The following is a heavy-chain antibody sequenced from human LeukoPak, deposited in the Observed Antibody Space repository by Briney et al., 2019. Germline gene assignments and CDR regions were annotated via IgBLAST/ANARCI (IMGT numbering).Heavy chain of an antibody. CDR1: GYRFTSYW. CDR2: IYPGDSDT. V-gene: IGHV5-51*01. CDR3: ARPYYYDSSGYSHAAFDI. Sequence: GESLKISCQGSGYRFTSYWIGWVRQMPGKGLEWMGIIYPGDSDTRYSPSFQGQVTISADKSISTAYLQWSSLKASDTAMYYCARPYYYDSSGYSHAAFDIWGQGTMVTVSS. J-gene: IGHJ3*02. D-gene: IGHD3-22*01.